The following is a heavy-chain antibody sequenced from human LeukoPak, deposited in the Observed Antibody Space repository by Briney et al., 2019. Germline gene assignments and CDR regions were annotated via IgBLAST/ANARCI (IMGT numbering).Heavy chain of an antibody. CDR3: ARDRSTGGSGSYYNSLVPYGMDV. Sequence: SETLSLTCTVSGGSISCGDYYWSWIRQHPGKGLEWIGYIYYSGSTYYNPSLKSRVTISVDTSKNQFSLKLSSVTAADTAVYYCARDRSTGGSGSYYNSLVPYGMDVWGQGTTVTVSS. J-gene: IGHJ6*02. CDR2: IYYSGST. CDR1: GGSISCGDYY. V-gene: IGHV4-31*03. D-gene: IGHD3-10*01.